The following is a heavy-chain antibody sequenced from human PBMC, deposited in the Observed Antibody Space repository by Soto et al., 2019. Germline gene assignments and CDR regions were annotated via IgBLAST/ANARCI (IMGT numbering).Heavy chain of an antibody. CDR3: ARGATMVRGVIIRRAFDI. CDR1: GYTFTSYG. J-gene: IGHJ3*02. Sequence: GASVKVSCKASGYTFTSYGISWVRQAPGQGLEWMGWISAYNGNTNYAQKLQGRVTMTTDTSTSTAYMELRSLRSDDTAVYYCARGATMVRGVIIRRAFDIWGQGTMVTVS. V-gene: IGHV1-18*04. D-gene: IGHD3-10*01. CDR2: ISAYNGNT.